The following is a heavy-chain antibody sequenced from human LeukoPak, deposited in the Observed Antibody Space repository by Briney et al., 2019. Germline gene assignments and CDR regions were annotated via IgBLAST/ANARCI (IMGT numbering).Heavy chain of an antibody. CDR2: ISSSGSTI. Sequence: SGGSLRLSCAASGFTFSSYEMNWVRQAPGKGLEWVSYISSSGSTIYYADSVKGRFTISRDNAKNSLYLQMNSLRAEDTAVYYCARDAPVVIIPNYFDYWGQGTLVTVSS. D-gene: IGHD3-3*01. CDR3: ARDAPVVIIPNYFDY. CDR1: GFTFSSYE. V-gene: IGHV3-48*03. J-gene: IGHJ4*02.